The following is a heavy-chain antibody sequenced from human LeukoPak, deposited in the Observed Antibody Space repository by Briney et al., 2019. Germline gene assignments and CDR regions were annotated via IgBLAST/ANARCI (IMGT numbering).Heavy chain of an antibody. J-gene: IGHJ4*02. D-gene: IGHD1-14*01. Sequence: ASAKVSCKVSGYTLTELSMHWVRQAPGKGLEWMGGFDPEDGETIYAQKFQGRVTMTEDTSTDTAYMELSSLRSEDTAVYYCATERIYRSRYTAFDYWGQGTLVTVSS. CDR2: FDPEDGET. CDR1: GYTLTELS. V-gene: IGHV1-24*01. CDR3: ATERIYRSRYTAFDY.